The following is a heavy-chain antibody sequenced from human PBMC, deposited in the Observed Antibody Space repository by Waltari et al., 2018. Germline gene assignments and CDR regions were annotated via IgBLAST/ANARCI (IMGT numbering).Heavy chain of an antibody. CDR3: ARRSRWELLHYYFDY. Sequence: QLQLQESGPGLVKPSETLSLTCTVSGGSISSSSYYWGWIRQPPGKGLEWIGSIYYSGSTYSSPSLRVRGNRSVDTSKNQFSRKLSSGTAADTAVYYCARRSRWELLHYYFDYWGQGTLVTVSS. CDR2: IYYSGST. CDR1: GGSISSSSYY. J-gene: IGHJ4*02. D-gene: IGHD1-26*01. V-gene: IGHV4-39*07.